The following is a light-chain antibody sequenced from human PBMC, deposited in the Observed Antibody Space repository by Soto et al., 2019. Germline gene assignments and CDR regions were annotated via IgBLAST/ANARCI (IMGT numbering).Light chain of an antibody. V-gene: IGLV1-40*01. CDR3: QSYDSSLSGCV. CDR1: SSNIGAGYD. CDR2: GNS. J-gene: IGLJ3*02. Sequence: QSVLTQPPSVSGAPGQRVTISCTGSSSNIGAGYDVHWYQQLPGTAPKLLIYGNSNRPSGVPDRFSGSKSGTSASLAITGLQDDDEADYYCQSYDSSLSGCVFGGGTKLTVL.